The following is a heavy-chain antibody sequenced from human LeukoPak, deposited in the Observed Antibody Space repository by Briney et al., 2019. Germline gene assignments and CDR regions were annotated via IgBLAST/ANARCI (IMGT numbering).Heavy chain of an antibody. V-gene: IGHV1-24*01. CDR1: EYALTELS. Sequence: ASVKVSCKVSEYALTELSIHWVRQTPGKGLECMGGFDPEAGETIYAQKFQGRVTMTEDTSTDTAYMELSSLTSDDTAVYYCAKDIVGASKFHNYYYGMDVWGQGTTVTVSS. CDR3: AKDIVGASKFHNYYYGMDV. J-gene: IGHJ6*02. D-gene: IGHD1-26*01. CDR2: FDPEAGET.